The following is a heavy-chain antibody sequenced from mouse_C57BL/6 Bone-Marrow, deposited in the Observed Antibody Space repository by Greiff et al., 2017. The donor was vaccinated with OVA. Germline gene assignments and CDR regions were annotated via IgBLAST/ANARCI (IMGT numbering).Heavy chain of an antibody. Sequence: VQLQQPGAELVKPGASVKMSCKASGYTFTSYWITWVKQRPGQGLEWIGDLYPGSGSTNYNEKIKSTATLTGDTSSSTAYMQLSSLTSEDSAVYYCARMHYGSSPYYFDYWGQGTTLTVSS. D-gene: IGHD1-1*01. CDR1: GYTFTSYW. CDR3: ARMHYGSSPYYFDY. CDR2: LYPGSGST. J-gene: IGHJ2*01. V-gene: IGHV1-55*01.